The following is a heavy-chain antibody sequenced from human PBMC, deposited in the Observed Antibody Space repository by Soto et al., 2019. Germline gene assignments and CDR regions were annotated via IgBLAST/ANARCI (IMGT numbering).Heavy chain of an antibody. V-gene: IGHV5-51*01. Sequence: EVQLVQSGAEVKKPGESLQISCKGSGYSFTSYWIGWVRQMPGKGLEWMGIIYPGDSDTRYSPTFQGQVTISADKSISTAYLQWSSLKASDTAIYYCARQLVHSQGSSYPIYYYYYGMDVWGQGTTVTVSS. D-gene: IGHD6-6*01. CDR1: GYSFTSYW. CDR2: IYPGDSDT. CDR3: ARQLVHSQGSSYPIYYYYYGMDV. J-gene: IGHJ6*02.